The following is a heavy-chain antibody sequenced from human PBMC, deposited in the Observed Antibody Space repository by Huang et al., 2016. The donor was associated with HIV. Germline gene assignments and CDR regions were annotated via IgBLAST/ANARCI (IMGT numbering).Heavy chain of an antibody. CDR3: ARLDTARNYYYYGLDV. D-gene: IGHD5-18*01. Sequence: GSGYSFAKYWIGWVRQMPGKGLEGMGIIYPDDSDTRDSPSFQGQVPISANKSISTAYLQWSSLKASDTAMYYCARLDTARNYYYYGLDVWGQGTSVIVSS. J-gene: IGHJ6*02. CDR2: IYPDDSDT. CDR1: GYSFAKYW. V-gene: IGHV5-51*01.